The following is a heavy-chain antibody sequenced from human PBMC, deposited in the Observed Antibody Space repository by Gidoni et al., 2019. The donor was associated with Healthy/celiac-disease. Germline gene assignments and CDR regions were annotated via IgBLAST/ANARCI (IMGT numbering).Heavy chain of an antibody. J-gene: IGHJ4*02. CDR2: TYYRSKWYN. V-gene: IGHV6-1*01. Sequence: QVQLQQSGPGLVKPSQTLSLPCALSGDRVSSHSAAWNWIRQSPSRGLEWLGRTYYRSKWYNDYAVSVKSRITINPDTSKNQFSLQLNSVTPEDTAVYYCARARDSGSYPESNPLFDYWGQGTLVTVSS. D-gene: IGHD1-26*01. CDR3: ARARDSGSYPESNPLFDY. CDR1: GDRVSSHSAA.